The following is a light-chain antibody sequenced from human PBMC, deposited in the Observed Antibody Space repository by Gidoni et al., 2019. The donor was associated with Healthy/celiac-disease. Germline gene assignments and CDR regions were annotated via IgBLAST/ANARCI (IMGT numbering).Light chain of an antibody. CDR1: PGISSY. CDR2: AAS. CDR3: QQNCSTPHT. Sequence: DIQLIQPPSSLSASVGDRVTITRRASPGISSYLNWYQQKPGKAPKLLIYAASSLQSGVPSRFSGSGSGTDFTLTISSLQPEDFAAYYCQQNCSTPHTFGEGTKVEIK. J-gene: IGKJ4*01. V-gene: IGKV1-39*01.